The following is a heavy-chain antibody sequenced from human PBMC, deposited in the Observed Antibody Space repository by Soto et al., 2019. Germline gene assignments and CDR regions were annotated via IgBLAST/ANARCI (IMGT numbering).Heavy chain of an antibody. D-gene: IGHD1-7*01. J-gene: IGHJ5*02. CDR2: INHSGST. V-gene: IGHV4-34*01. CDR1: GGSFSGYY. CDR3: ARTSLELADRWFDP. Sequence: QVQLQQWGAGLLKPSETLSLTCAVYGGSFSGYYWSWIRQPPGKGLEWIGEINHSGSTNYNPSLKSRVTISVDTSKNQFSLKLSSVTAADTAVYYCARTSLELADRWFDPWGQGTLVTVSS.